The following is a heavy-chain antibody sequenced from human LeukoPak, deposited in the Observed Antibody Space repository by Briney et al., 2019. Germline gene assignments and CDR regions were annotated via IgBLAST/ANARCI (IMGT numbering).Heavy chain of an antibody. Sequence: SETLSLTCAVSGGSISSGSYSWSWIRQPPGKGLEWIGYIYHSGRTYYNPSVKSRVTISIDRSKNQFSLRLSSVTAADTAVYYCARGRWYGTKNYFDYWGQGTLVTVSS. J-gene: IGHJ4*02. CDR2: IYHSGRT. CDR1: GGSISSGSYS. V-gene: IGHV4-30-2*01. CDR3: ARGRWYGTKNYFDY. D-gene: IGHD6-13*01.